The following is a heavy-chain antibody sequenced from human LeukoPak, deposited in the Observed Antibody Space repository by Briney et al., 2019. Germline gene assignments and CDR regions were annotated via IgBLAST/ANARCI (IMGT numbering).Heavy chain of an antibody. J-gene: IGHJ4*02. D-gene: IGHD3-10*01. CDR2: ITSDGGSA. CDR1: GFTFSTYA. Sequence: GGSLRLSCVASGFTFSTYAMHWVRQAPGKGLEYVSAITSDGGSAYYANSVKGRFTISRDNSKNTLYLQMGSLRAEDAAVYYCARDRGLYYFDYWGQGTLVTVSS. CDR3: ARDRGLYYFDY. V-gene: IGHV3-64*01.